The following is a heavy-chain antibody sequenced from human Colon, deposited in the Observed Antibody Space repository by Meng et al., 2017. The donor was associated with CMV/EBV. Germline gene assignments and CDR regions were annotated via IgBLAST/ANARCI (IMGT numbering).Heavy chain of an antibody. V-gene: IGHV1-2*02. CDR1: GSICTANH. D-gene: IGHD6-13*01. Sequence: QVQLVQSAHVGLKTGASGSISCKNSGSICTANHLAWVRQAPWQGIEWIGWNYPQDGGTSFAQKLQDRVTMTRDTFITTAYMELSGLTAVDTGIYYCVRESWYFDFWGEGTLVTVSS. J-gene: IGHJ4*02. CDR3: VRESWYFDF. CDR2: NYPQDGGT.